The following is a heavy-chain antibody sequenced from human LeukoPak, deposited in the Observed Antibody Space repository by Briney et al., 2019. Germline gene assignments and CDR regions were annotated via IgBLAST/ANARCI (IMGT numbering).Heavy chain of an antibody. J-gene: IGHJ4*02. CDR3: TTSLYYDSSGYYLFDY. Sequence: GGSLRLSCAASGFTFSNAWMSWVRQAPGKGLEWVGRIKSETDGGTKDYAAQGRGRFTIERDERKNKMYLQMNSLKTEDTAVYYCTTSLYYDSSGYYLFDYWGQATLVTVSS. CDR1: GFTFSNAW. D-gene: IGHD3-22*01. V-gene: IGHV3-15*01. CDR2: IKSETDGGTK.